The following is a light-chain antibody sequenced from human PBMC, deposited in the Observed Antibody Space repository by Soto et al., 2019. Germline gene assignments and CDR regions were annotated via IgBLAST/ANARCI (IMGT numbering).Light chain of an antibody. Sequence: IKMTQSPYTLSASVGDRVALTCRASQSISSWLAWYQQKPGKAPKLLIYKASSLESGVPSRFSGSGSGTEFTLTISSLQPDDFATYYCQQYNSYGTFGGGTKVDVK. V-gene: IGKV1-5*03. CDR2: KAS. J-gene: IGKJ4*01. CDR3: QQYNSYGT. CDR1: QSISSW.